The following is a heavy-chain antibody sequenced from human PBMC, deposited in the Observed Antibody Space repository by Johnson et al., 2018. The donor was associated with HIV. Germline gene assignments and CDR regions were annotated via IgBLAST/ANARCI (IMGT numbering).Heavy chain of an antibody. Sequence: VQLVESGGGLVHPGGSLRLSCTASGFTVSTNYMSWVRQAPGKGLEWVSGINWNGGSTGYADSVKGLFTISRDNSKNTLYLQMNSLRAEDTAVYYCARDHSRDEAFDIWGQGTMVTVSS. J-gene: IGHJ3*02. CDR2: INWNGGST. CDR1: GFTVSTNY. CDR3: ARDHSRDEAFDI. V-gene: IGHV3-66*01. D-gene: IGHD5-24*01.